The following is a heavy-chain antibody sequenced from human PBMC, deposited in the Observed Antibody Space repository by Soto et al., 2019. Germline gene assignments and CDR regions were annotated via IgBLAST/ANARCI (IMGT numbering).Heavy chain of an antibody. Sequence: QVQLVQSGAEVKKPGSSVKVSCKASGGTFSSYAISWVRQAPGQGLEWMGGIIPIFGTANYARKFQGRVTITADESTSTAYMELSSLRSEDTAVYYCARGQLERRLLYYYYGMDVWGQGTTVTVSS. CDR1: GGTFSSYA. J-gene: IGHJ6*02. CDR3: ARGQLERRLLYYYYGMDV. CDR2: IIPIFGTA. D-gene: IGHD1-1*01. V-gene: IGHV1-69*01.